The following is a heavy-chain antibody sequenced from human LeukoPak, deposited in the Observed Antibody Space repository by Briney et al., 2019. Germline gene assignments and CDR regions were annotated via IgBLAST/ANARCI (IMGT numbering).Heavy chain of an antibody. D-gene: IGHD4-11*01. Sequence: SETLSLTCTVSGGSISSYYWSWIRQPAGKGLGWIGRIYTSGSTNYNPSLKSRVPLSVDTSKNQFSLKLGYVTAADTAVYYCARERSGDYSNPSRAVWFDPWGQGTLVTVSS. CDR2: IYTSGST. CDR1: GGSISSYY. CDR3: ARERSGDYSNPSRAVWFDP. V-gene: IGHV4-4*07. J-gene: IGHJ5*02.